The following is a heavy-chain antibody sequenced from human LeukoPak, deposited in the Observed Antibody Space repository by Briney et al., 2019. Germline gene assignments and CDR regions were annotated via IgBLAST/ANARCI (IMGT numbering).Heavy chain of an antibody. D-gene: IGHD3-22*01. CDR2: IYYSGST. CDR3: AREGTMIAPGFDC. V-gene: IGHV4-39*07. CDR1: GGSISSSSYY. Sequence: PSETLSLTCTVSGGSISSSSYYWGWIRQPPGKGLEWIGSIYYSGSTYYNPSLKSRVTISVDTSQNQFSLKLGSVTAADTAVYYCAREGTMIAPGFDCWGQGTLVTVSS. J-gene: IGHJ4*02.